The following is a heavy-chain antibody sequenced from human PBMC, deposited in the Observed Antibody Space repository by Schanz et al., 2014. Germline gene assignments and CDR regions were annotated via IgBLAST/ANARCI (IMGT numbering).Heavy chain of an antibody. CDR3: VRDILHRVCDSGSP. CDR1: GFTFSNYW. V-gene: IGHV3-7*04. D-gene: IGHD3-10*01. Sequence: EVQLVESGGGLVQPGGSLRLSCVASGFTFSNYWMTWVRQAPGEGLEWVANIKQDESEKYYVDSVKGRFTISRDNAKNSQFLHMNSLRAEDTAVNYCVRDILHRVCDSGSPWGQGTLVTVSS. CDR2: IKQDESEK. J-gene: IGHJ5*02.